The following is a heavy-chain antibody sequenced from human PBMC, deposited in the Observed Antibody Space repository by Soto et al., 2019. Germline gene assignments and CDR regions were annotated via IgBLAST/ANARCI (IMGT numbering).Heavy chain of an antibody. V-gene: IGHV2-5*02. CDR3: AHSKEGWYHWGY. J-gene: IGHJ4*02. CDR2: IYWDDDK. Sequence: QITLKESGPPLVKPTQTLTLTCTFSGFSLSTSEVGVGWIRQPPGKALEWLALIYWDDDKRYSPSLKSRLTITTDTSKNQVVLTMTNMDPVDTATYCCAHSKEGWYHWGYRGQGTLVTVSS. D-gene: IGHD1-1*01. CDR1: GFSLSTSEVG.